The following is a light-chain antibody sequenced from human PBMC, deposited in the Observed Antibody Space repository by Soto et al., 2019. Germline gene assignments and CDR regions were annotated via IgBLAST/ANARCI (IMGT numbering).Light chain of an antibody. CDR2: EVS. CDR1: SSDVGGYKY. V-gene: IGLV2-14*01. Sequence: QSALTQPASVSGSPGQSITISCTGTSSDVGGYKYVSWYRQHPGKAPKLMIYEVSNRPSGVSNRFSGSKSGNTASLTISGLQAEDEADYYCSSYTSSSTVVFGGGTKVTVL. CDR3: SSYTSSSTVV. J-gene: IGLJ2*01.